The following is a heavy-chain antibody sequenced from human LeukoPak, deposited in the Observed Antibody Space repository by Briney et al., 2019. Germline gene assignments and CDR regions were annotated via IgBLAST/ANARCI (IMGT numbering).Heavy chain of an antibody. J-gene: IGHJ4*02. D-gene: IGHD1-14*01. Sequence: PSETLSLTCAVSGYSISSGYYCGWIRQPPGKGLEWIGSIYHSGSTYYNPSLKSRVTISVDTSKNQFSLKLSSVTAADTAVYYCARRRYPDYWGQGTLVTVSS. CDR3: ARRRYPDY. CDR2: IYHSGST. CDR1: GYSISSGYY. V-gene: IGHV4-38-2*01.